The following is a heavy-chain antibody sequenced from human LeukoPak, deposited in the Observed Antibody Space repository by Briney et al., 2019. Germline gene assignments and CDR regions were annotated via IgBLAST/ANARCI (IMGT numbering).Heavy chain of an antibody. V-gene: IGHV3-30-3*01. D-gene: IGHD3-22*01. CDR1: GFTFSNFP. Sequence: GRSLRLSCAASGFTFSNFPMHWVRQAPGKGLEWVTLISYDGSKKSYADSVKGRFTISRDNSKNTLYLQMNSLRAEDTAVYYCAREGYYAFDYWGQGTLVTVSS. CDR3: AREGYYAFDY. J-gene: IGHJ4*02. CDR2: ISYDGSKK.